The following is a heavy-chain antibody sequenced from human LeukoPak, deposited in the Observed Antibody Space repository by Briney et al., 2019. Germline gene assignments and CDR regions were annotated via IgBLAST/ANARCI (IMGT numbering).Heavy chain of an antibody. D-gene: IGHD6-19*01. CDR3: ARDPSIAVAGNYFDY. CDR1: GYTFTSYA. Sequence: ASVKVSCKASGYTFTSYAMHWVRQAPGQRLEWMGWINAGNGNTKYSQKFQGRVTITRDTSASTAYMELSSLRSEDTAVYYCARDPSIAVAGNYFDYWGQGTLVTVSS. V-gene: IGHV1-3*01. CDR2: INAGNGNT. J-gene: IGHJ4*02.